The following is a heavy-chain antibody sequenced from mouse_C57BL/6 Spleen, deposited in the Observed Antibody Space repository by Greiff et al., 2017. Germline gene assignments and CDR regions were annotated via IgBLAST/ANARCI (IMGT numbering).Heavy chain of an antibody. Sequence: EVQLQQSGPGLVKPSQSLSLTCSVTGYSITSGYYWNWIRQFPGNKLEWMGYISYDGSNNYNPSLKNRISITRDTSKNQFFLKLNSVTTEDTATYYCARGGYSLDYWGQGTTLTVSS. CDR2: ISYDGSN. D-gene: IGHD2-3*01. CDR3: ARGGYSLDY. V-gene: IGHV3-6*01. J-gene: IGHJ2*01. CDR1: GYSITSGYY.